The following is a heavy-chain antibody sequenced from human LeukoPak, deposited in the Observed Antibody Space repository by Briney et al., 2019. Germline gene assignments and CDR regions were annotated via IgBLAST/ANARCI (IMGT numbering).Heavy chain of an antibody. CDR1: VGSISSSSYY. CDR2: IYYSGST. Sequence: PSETLSLTCTVSVGSISSSSYYWGWIRQPPGKGLEWIGSIYYSGSTYYNPSLRSRVTISVDTSKNQFSLKLSSVTAADTAVFYCARLGVAGANWFDPWGQGTLVTVSS. D-gene: IGHD6-19*01. CDR3: ARLGVAGANWFDP. J-gene: IGHJ5*02. V-gene: IGHV4-39*01.